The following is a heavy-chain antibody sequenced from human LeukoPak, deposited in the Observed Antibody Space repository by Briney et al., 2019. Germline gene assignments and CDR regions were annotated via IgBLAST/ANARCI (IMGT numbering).Heavy chain of an antibody. Sequence: SQTLSPTCAVYGGSLSGYYWSWVRQPPRKGRGWIGEINHSGSTNYNPSLKSRVTISVDTSKNQSSLKLGSVTAADTAVYYCARGRGYCSGGSCYPFQHWGQGTLVTVSS. CDR1: GGSLSGYY. V-gene: IGHV4-34*01. CDR3: ARGRGYCSGGSCYPFQH. J-gene: IGHJ1*01. CDR2: INHSGST. D-gene: IGHD2-15*01.